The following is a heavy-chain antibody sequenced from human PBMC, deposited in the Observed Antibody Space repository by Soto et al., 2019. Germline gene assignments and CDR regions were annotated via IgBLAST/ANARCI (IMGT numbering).Heavy chain of an antibody. CDR2: IKFDGSST. CDR3: ARGAKNIYAMDV. Sequence: EVQLVESGGGLVQPGGSLRLSCAASGFAFSTYWMHWVRQAAGKGLLWVARIKFDGSSTYSADSVKGRFTISRDDAKNTLYLQMNGLRVADTAVYYCARGAKNIYAMDVWGQGTTVTVSS. CDR1: GFAFSTYW. J-gene: IGHJ6*02. V-gene: IGHV3-74*01.